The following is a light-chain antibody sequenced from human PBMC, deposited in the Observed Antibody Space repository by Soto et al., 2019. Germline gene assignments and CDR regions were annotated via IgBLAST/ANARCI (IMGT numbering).Light chain of an antibody. CDR1: ISNIGSNP. CDR2: RNN. CDR3: AAWDDRLSAYV. Sequence: QSALTQPPSASGTPGQRVTISCSGGISNIGSNPAYWRQHLPGTAPKLLVYRNNQRPSGVPDRFSDSKSGTSAFLAISGLRSEDEADYYCAAWDDRLSAYVFGTGTKVTVL. V-gene: IGLV1-47*01. J-gene: IGLJ1*01.